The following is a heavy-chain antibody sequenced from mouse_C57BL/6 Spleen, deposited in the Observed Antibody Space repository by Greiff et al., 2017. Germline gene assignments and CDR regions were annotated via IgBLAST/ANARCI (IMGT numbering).Heavy chain of an antibody. CDR1: GYTFTSYW. J-gene: IGHJ3*01. CDR3: ARSDLLWHPFAY. Sequence: QVQLKQSGTELVKPGASVKLSCKASGYTFTSYWMHWVKQRPGQGLEWIGNINPSNGGTNYNEKFKSKATLTVDKSSSTAYMRLSSLTSEDSAVYYCARSDLLWHPFAYWGEGTLFTVSA. D-gene: IGHD2-1*01. V-gene: IGHV1-53*01. CDR2: INPSNGGT.